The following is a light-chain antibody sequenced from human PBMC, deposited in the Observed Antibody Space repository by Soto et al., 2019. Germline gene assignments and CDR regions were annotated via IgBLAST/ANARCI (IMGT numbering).Light chain of an antibody. CDR1: SSDVGGYNY. V-gene: IGLV2-14*01. J-gene: IGLJ2*01. CDR2: AVT. Sequence: QSALTQPASVSGSPGQSIAISCTGTSSDVGGYNYVSWYQQHPGKAPKLVIYAVTNRPPGVSDRFSGSKSGNTASLTISGLQAEDEADYYCTSYADSSPVVFGGGTKVTVL. CDR3: TSYADSSPVV.